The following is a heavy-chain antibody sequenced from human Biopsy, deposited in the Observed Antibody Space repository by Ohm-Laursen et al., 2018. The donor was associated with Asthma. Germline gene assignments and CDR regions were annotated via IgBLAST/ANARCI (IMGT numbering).Heavy chain of an antibody. J-gene: IGHJ4*02. CDR3: ARGWNCGGDCYSLDY. CDR2: IYRNGDT. D-gene: IGHD2-21*02. Sequence: SQTLSLTCTVSGDSIDSGDYFWTWIRQSPGVGLEWIGYIYRNGDTYYNPTLKNRVTISIDRSKNQYSLRLSSVTAADTAVYYCARGWNCGGDCYSLDYWGQGTLVTVSS. V-gene: IGHV4-30-2*06. CDR1: GDSIDSGDYF.